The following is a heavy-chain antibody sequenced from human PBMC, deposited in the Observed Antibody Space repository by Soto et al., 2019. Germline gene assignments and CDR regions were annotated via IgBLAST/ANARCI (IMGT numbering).Heavy chain of an antibody. CDR3: AGWMVRYNCSGGSCYPTGDYNTGYYFQH. J-gene: IGHJ1*01. Sequence: QSPTLSLTCTVSGGSISSYYWSWIRQPPGKGLEWIGYIYYSGSTNYNPSLKSRVTISVDTSKNQFSLKLSSVTAADTAVYYCAGWMVRYNCSGGSCYPTGDYNTGYYFQHWGQGTLVTVSS. D-gene: IGHD2-15*01. V-gene: IGHV4-59*01. CDR1: GGSISSYY. CDR2: IYYSGST.